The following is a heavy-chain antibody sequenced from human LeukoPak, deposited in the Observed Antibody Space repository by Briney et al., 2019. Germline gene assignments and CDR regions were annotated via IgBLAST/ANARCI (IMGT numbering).Heavy chain of an antibody. D-gene: IGHD5-12*01. J-gene: IGHJ4*02. CDR3: ARIVGGDIDY. Sequence: SETLSLTCTVSGGSISSGGYYWSWIRQHPGKGLEWIGSIYYSGSTYYNPSLKSRLTISVDTSKNQFSLKLSSVTPEDTAVYYCARIVGGDIDYWGQGTLVTVSS. CDR2: IYYSGST. CDR1: GGSISSGGYY. V-gene: IGHV4-31*03.